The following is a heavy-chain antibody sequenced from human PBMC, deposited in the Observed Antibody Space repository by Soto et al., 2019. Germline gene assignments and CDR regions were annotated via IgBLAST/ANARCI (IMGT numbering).Heavy chain of an antibody. Sequence: QVQLVESGGGVVQPGRSLRLSCAASGFTFSSYGMHWVRQAPGKGLEWVAVISYDGSNKYYADSVKGRFTISRDNSKNTLYLQMNSLRAEDTAVYYCAKAFLMTTVVRDWFDPWGQGTLVTVSS. CDR2: ISYDGSNK. CDR3: AKAFLMTTVVRDWFDP. D-gene: IGHD4-17*01. J-gene: IGHJ5*02. V-gene: IGHV3-30*18. CDR1: GFTFSSYG.